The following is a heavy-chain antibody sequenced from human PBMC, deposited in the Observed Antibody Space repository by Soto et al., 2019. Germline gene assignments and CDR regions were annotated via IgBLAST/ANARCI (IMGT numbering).Heavy chain of an antibody. CDR1: GGSVSSGSHY. CDR3: ARDTSYYFWSGYVGFDP. J-gene: IGHJ5*02. V-gene: IGHV4-61*03. Sequence: QVQLQESGPGRVKPSETLSLTCTVSGGSVSSGSHYWSWIRQPPGKGLEWIGNIYYSGSTKYNPSLMIRVTIPVDRSRNHSSLKLRSVTTADTAVFYCARDTSYYFWSGYVGFDPWGQGTLVTVSS. CDR2: IYYSGST. D-gene: IGHD3-3*01.